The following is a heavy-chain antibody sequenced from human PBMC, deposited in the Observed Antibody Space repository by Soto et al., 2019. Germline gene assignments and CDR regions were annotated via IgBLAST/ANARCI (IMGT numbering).Heavy chain of an antibody. J-gene: IGHJ5*02. CDR2: MNPNSGNT. Sequence: QVQLVQSGAEGKMPGASVKVSCKASGYTFTSHDINWVRQATGQGLEWMGWMNPNSGNTGYGQKFQGRVTMTRNTSTSTAYMELSSLKSDDTAVYYCARGRYAIRGAFIIGELDHWGQGSLVIVSS. CDR3: ARGRYAIRGAFIIGELDH. V-gene: IGHV1-8*01. CDR1: GYTFTSHD. D-gene: IGHD3-10*01.